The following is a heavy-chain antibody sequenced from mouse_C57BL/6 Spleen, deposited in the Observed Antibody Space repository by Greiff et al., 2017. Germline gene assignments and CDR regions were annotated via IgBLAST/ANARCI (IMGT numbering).Heavy chain of an antibody. V-gene: IGHV1-50*01. CDR1: GYTFTSYW. CDR2: IDPYDSYT. CDR3: ARNLREHYAMDY. D-gene: IGHD2-12*01. J-gene: IGHJ4*01. Sequence: QVQLQQPGAELVKPGASVKMSCKASGYTFTSYWLQWVKQRPGQGLEWIGAIDPYDSYTNYNQKFKGKATLTVDTSSSTAYMQLSSLTSEDSAVYYCARNLREHYAMDYWGQGTSVTGSS.